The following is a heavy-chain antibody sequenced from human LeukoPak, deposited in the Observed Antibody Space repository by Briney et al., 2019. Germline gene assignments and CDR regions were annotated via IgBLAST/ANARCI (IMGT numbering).Heavy chain of an antibody. V-gene: IGHV3-13*01. CDR2: IGTAGDT. J-gene: IGHJ3*02. Sequence: GGSLRLSCAASGFTFSTYDMNWVRQATEKGLEWVSAIGTAGDTYYPGSVKGRFTISRENAKNSLYLQMNSLRAGDTAVYYCARSDYVNACDIWGQGTMVTVSS. D-gene: IGHD4-17*01. CDR1: GFTFSTYD. CDR3: ARSDYVNACDI.